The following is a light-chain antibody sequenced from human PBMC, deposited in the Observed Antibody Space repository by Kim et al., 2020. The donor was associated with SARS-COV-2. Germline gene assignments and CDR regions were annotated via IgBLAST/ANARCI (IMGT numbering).Light chain of an antibody. CDR3: QHYSRFPYT. V-gene: IGKV1-5*03. CDR1: QDVSTW. CDR2: LAS. Sequence: AAGGDRGTIAWRASQDVSTWLAWYQQKPGRAPELLLYLASSLESGVPSRFSGSGSGAGFTLTISSLQPDDFATYYCQHYSRFPYTFGQGTKVDIK. J-gene: IGKJ2*01.